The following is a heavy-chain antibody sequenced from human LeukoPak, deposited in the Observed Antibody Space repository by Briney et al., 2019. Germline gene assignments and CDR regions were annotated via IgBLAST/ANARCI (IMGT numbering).Heavy chain of an antibody. J-gene: IGHJ5*02. Sequence: GGSLRLSCAASGFTFSSYSMNWVRQAPGKGLEWVSSISNSGNYKSYADSVKGRFTVSRDNAKNSLYLQMISLRVEDTAVYHCVAHGAHSAWFDPWGPGTPVTVSS. CDR1: GFTFSSYS. D-gene: IGHD3-10*01. CDR2: ISNSGNYK. CDR3: VAHGAHSAWFDP. V-gene: IGHV3-21*01.